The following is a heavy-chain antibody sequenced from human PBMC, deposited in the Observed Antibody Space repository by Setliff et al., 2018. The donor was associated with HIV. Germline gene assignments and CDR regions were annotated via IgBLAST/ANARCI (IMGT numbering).Heavy chain of an antibody. J-gene: IGHJ1*01. V-gene: IGHV4-59*11. CDR3: ASTYCGGDFYSRYFQH. Sequence: PSETLSLTCTVSGGSISSHYWSWIRQPPGKGLEWIGSIYYSDSINYNPSLKSRVTISVDTPKNQFSLKLSSVTAADTAVYYCASTYCGGDFYSRYFQHWGQGTLVTVSS. D-gene: IGHD2-21*02. CDR1: GGSISSHY. CDR2: IYYSDSI.